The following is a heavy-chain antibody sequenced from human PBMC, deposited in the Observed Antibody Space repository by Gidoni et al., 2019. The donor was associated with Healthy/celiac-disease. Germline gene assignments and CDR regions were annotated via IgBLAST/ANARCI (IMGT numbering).Heavy chain of an antibody. V-gene: IGHV4-39*01. CDR1: GGSIRSSRYY. J-gene: IGHJ6*03. CDR3: ARHPRDIVVVPAAYYYYYYMDV. CDR2: IYYSGST. D-gene: IGHD2-2*01. Sequence: QLQLQESGPGLVKPSETLSLTCTVSGGSIRSSRYYWGWIRQPPGKGLEWIGSIYYSGSTYYNPSLKSRVTISVDTSKNQFSLKLSSVTAADTAVYYCARHPRDIVVVPAAYYYYYYMDVWGKGTTVTVSS.